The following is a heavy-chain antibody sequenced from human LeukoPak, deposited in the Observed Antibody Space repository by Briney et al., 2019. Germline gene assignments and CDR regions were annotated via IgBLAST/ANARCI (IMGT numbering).Heavy chain of an antibody. D-gene: IGHD2-21*02. Sequence: SETLSLTCIVSGGSINSHYWSWIRQPPGKGLEWIGDIHYTGTTKYNPSVKSRVTISIDTSKNQFSLELSSVTATDTAVYFCARDCGGDSYLGAFDIWGQGTMVTVSS. CDR1: GGSINSHY. CDR3: ARDCGGDSYLGAFDI. J-gene: IGHJ3*02. V-gene: IGHV4-59*11. CDR2: IHYTGTT.